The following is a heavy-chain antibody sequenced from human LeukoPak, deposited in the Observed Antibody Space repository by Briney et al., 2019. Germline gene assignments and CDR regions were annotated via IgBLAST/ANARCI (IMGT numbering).Heavy chain of an antibody. Sequence: GASVKVSRKASGYTFTSYGISWVRQAPGQGLEWMGWISAYNGNTNYAQKLQGRVTMTTDTSTSTAYMELRSLRSDDTAVYYCARAPEEGMATISRRVYYYYYMDVWGKGTTVTVSS. V-gene: IGHV1-18*01. CDR1: GYTFTSYG. D-gene: IGHD5-24*01. CDR3: ARAPEEGMATISRRVYYYYYMDV. J-gene: IGHJ6*03. CDR2: ISAYNGNT.